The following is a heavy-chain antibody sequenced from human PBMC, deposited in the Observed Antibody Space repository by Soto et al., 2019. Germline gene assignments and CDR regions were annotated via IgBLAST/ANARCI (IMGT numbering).Heavy chain of an antibody. V-gene: IGHV3-23*01. D-gene: IGHD2-21*02. J-gene: IGHJ6*02. CDR1: GFTFSSYS. Sequence: SLRLSCAASGFTFSSYSMNWVRQAPGKGLEWVSAISGSGGSTYYADSVKGRFTISRDNSKNTLYLQMNSLRAEDTAVYYCWSWVTEYYYYYGMDVWGQGTTVTVSS. CDR2: ISGSGGST. CDR3: WSWVTEYYYYYGMDV.